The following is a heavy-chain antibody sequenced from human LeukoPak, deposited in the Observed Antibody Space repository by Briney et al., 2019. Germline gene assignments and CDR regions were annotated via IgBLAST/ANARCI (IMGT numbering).Heavy chain of an antibody. CDR3: ATYRQIQVPFEF. J-gene: IGHJ4*02. CDR1: GFTFSSYS. CDR2: ISSSGSII. D-gene: IGHD5-18*01. Sequence: AGGSLRLSCAASGFTFSSYSMNWVRQTPGKGLEWVSYISSSGSIIYYADSVKGRFTISRDNAKNSVYLQMNSLRAEDTAVYYCATYRQIQVPFEFWGQGTLVTVSS. V-gene: IGHV3-48*04.